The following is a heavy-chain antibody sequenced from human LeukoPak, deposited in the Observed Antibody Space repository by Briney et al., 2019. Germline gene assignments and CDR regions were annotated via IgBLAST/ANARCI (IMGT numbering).Heavy chain of an antibody. CDR2: ISSSGRTT. J-gene: IGHJ4*02. CDR1: GFTFSSYS. CDR3: ARGSGGYY. V-gene: IGHV3-48*02. Sequence: PGKSLRLSCEGSGFTFSSYSMNWVRQAPGQGLEWVSYISSSGRTTYYADSVTGRFTISRDNARNSLYLQMNSLRDEDTAVYYCARGSGGYYWGQGTLVTVSS. D-gene: IGHD3-16*01.